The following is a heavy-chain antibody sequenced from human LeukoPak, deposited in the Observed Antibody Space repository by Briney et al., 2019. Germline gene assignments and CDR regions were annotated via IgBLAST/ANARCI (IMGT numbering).Heavy chain of an antibody. CDR2: VYYIGTT. J-gene: IGHJ4*02. V-gene: IGHV4-59*01. CDR1: GGSISSYY. CDR3: ARDTTNVYYYDRSGYDH. Sequence: PSETLSLTCTVSGGSISSYYWSWIRQPPGKGLEWIGNVYYIGTTTYNSTLKSRVRISVDTSKNQFSLEVESVTAEDTAVYYCARDTTNVYYYDRSGYDHWGQGTLVTVSS. D-gene: IGHD3-22*01.